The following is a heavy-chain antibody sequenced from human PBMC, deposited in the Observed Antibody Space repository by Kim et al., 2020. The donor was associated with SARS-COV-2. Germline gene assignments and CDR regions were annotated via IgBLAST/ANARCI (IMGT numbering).Heavy chain of an antibody. J-gene: IGHJ6*02. D-gene: IGHD5-18*01. Sequence: NPSLKSRVTISVDTTKNQFSLKLSSVTAADTAVYYCAREAIYYYYYGMDVWGQGTTVTVSS. CDR3: AREAIYYYYYGMDV. V-gene: IGHV4-30-2*04.